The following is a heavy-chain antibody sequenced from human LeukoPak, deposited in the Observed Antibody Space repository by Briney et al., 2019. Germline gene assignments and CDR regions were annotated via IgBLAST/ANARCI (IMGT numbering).Heavy chain of an antibody. J-gene: IGHJ5*02. V-gene: IGHV1-2*02. Sequence: ASVKVSCKASGYTFTGCYMHWVRQAPGQGLEWMGWINPNSGGTNYAQKFQGRVTMTRDTSISTAYMELSRLRSDDTAVYYCARGEYNYGRDWFDPWGQGTLVTVSS. CDR3: ARGEYNYGRDWFDP. CDR1: GYTFTGCY. D-gene: IGHD5-18*01. CDR2: INPNSGGT.